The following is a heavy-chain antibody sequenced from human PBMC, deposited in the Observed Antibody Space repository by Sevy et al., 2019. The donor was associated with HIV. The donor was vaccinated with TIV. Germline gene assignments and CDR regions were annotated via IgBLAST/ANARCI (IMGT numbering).Heavy chain of an antibody. CDR2: IHPDGSEQ. D-gene: IGHD3-3*01. Sequence: GGSLRLSCEGSGYTFSFNWMTWVRQAPGKGLEWVAVIHPDGSEQHYMGSVKGRFTISRDNAKNSVYLQMTGLRAEDTAVYFCARGGSGYDYWGLGTLVTVSS. J-gene: IGHJ4*02. CDR3: ARGGSGYDY. V-gene: IGHV3-7*01. CDR1: GYTFSFNW.